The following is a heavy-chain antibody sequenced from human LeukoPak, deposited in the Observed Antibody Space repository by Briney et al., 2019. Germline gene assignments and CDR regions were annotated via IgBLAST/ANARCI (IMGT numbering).Heavy chain of an antibody. J-gene: IGHJ3*02. V-gene: IGHV1-69*05. D-gene: IGHD1-26*01. Sequence: SVKVSCKASGGTFSSHAISWVRQAPGQGLEWMGRIIPIFGTANYAQKFQGRVTITTDESTSTAYMELSSLRSEDTAVYYCAREGSGSYKGAFDIWGQGTMVTVSS. CDR2: IIPIFGTA. CDR1: GGTFSSHA. CDR3: AREGSGSYKGAFDI.